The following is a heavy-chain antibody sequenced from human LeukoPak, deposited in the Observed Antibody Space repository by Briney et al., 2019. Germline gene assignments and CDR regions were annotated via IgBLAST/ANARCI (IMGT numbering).Heavy chain of an antibody. CDR2: IIPILGIA. D-gene: IGHD3-22*01. V-gene: IGHV1-69*04. Sequence: SVKVSCKASGYTFTGYYIHWVRQAPGQGLEWMGRIIPILGIANYAQKFQGRVTITADKSTSTAYMELSSLRSEDTAVYYCARVPPGYYDSSGYPYYFDYWGQGTLVTVSS. CDR1: GYTFTGYY. J-gene: IGHJ4*02. CDR3: ARVPPGYYDSSGYPYYFDY.